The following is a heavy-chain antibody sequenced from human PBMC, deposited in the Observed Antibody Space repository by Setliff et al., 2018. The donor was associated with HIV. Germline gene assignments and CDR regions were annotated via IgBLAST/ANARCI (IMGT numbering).Heavy chain of an antibody. CDR1: GGSISSGSYY. J-gene: IGHJ4*02. V-gene: IGHV4-61*09. Sequence: PSETLSLTCTVSGGSISSGSYYWSWIRQPAGKGLEWIGHIYTSGSTNYNPSLKSRVTISVDTSTNQFSLKLSSVTAADTAVYYCARWPPHRSSDYDQEYYFDYWGQGTLVTAPQ. D-gene: IGHD3-22*01. CDR3: ARWPPHRSSDYDQEYYFDY. CDR2: IYTSGST.